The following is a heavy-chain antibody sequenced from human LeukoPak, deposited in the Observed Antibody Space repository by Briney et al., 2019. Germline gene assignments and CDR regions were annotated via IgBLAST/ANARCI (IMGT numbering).Heavy chain of an antibody. CDR3: ARALEYTYGPDAFDI. D-gene: IGHD5-18*01. V-gene: IGHV1-3*01. J-gene: IGHJ3*02. Sequence: ASVKVSCKASGYTFTLYTMHWVRQAPGQRLEWMGWINAGNGNTKYSQKFQGRVTITRDTSTSTAYMELCSLRSGDTAVYYCARALEYTYGPDAFDIWGQGTMVTVSS. CDR2: INAGNGNT. CDR1: GYTFTLYT.